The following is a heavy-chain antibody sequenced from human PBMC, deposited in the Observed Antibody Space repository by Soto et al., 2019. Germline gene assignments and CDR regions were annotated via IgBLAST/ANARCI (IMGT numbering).Heavy chain of an antibody. CDR1: GFTFSSYA. V-gene: IGHV3-30-3*01. CDR2: ISYDGSNK. D-gene: IGHD2-2*01. Sequence: GGSLRLSCAASGFTFSSYAMPWVRQAPGKGLAWVAVISYDGSNKYYADSVKGRFTISRDNSKNTLYLQMNSLRAEDTAVYYCARDLGYCSSTSCYYYYYYGMDVWGQGTTVTVSS. J-gene: IGHJ6*02. CDR3: ARDLGYCSSTSCYYYYYYGMDV.